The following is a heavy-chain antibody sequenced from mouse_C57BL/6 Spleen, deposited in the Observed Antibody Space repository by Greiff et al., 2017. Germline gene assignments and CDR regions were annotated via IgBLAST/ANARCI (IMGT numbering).Heavy chain of an antibody. CDR3: ARWGDYGRSAPYSMDY. D-gene: IGHD2-13*01. J-gene: IGHJ4*01. CDR1: GYTFTDYE. V-gene: IGHV1-15*01. Sequence: QVQLKQSGAELVRPGASVTLSCKASGYTFTDYEMHWVKQTPVHGLEWIGAIDPETGGTAYNQKFKGKAILTADKSSSTAYMELRSLTSEDSAVYYCARWGDYGRSAPYSMDYWGQGTSVTVSS. CDR2: IDPETGGT.